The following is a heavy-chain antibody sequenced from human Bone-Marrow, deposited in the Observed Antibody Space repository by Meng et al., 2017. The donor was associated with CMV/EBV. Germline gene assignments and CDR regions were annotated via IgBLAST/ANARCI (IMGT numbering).Heavy chain of an antibody. V-gene: IGHV3-23*01. CDR1: GFTFSSYA. CDR2: ISGSGGST. CDR3: AKKYYDFWSGYYPDY. Sequence: GESLKISCAASGFTFSSYAMSWVRQAPGKGLEWVSAISGSGGSTYYADSVKGRFTISRDNSKNTLYLQMNSLRAEDTAVYYCAKKYYDFWSGYYPDYWGQGTLVTFSS. J-gene: IGHJ4*02. D-gene: IGHD3-3*01.